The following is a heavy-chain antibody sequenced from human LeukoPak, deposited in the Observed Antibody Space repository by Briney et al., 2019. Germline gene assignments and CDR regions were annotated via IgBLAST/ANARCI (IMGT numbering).Heavy chain of an antibody. Sequence: PGGPLRLSCTASGFTFSKTRMNWVGRAPGKGLEGVSSISTSSTYICYADSMKGRFTVSRDNAKKSLYLQMSSLRAEDTAVYYCARAKTSGSYLYDYWGQGTLVAVSS. J-gene: IGHJ4*02. CDR1: GFTFSKTR. CDR3: ARAKTSGSYLYDY. V-gene: IGHV3-21*01. CDR2: ISTSSTYI. D-gene: IGHD1-26*01.